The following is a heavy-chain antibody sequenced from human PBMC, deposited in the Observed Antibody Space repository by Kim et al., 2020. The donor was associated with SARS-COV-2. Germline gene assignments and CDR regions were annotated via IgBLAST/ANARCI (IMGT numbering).Heavy chain of an antibody. CDR2: ISGSGGST. J-gene: IGHJ5*02. Sequence: GGSLRLSCAASGFTFSSYAMSWVRQAPGKGLEWVSAISGSGGSTYYADSVKGRFTISRDNSKNTLYLQMNSLRAEDTAVYYCATLIVVVPAARVAWGQGTLVTVSS. CDR1: GFTFSSYA. D-gene: IGHD2-2*01. CDR3: ATLIVVVPAARVA. V-gene: IGHV3-23*01.